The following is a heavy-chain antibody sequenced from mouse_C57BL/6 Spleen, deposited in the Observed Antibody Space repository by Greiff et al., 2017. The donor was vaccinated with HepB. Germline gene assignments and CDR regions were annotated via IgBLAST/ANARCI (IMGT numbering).Heavy chain of an antibody. CDR1: GYSITSGYY. CDR3: AIIYYDYDEYFDV. Sequence: VQLKESGPGLVKPSQSLSLTCSVTGYSITSGYYWNWIRQFPGNKLEWMGYISYDGSNNYNPSLKNRISITRDTSKNQFFLKLNSVTTEDTATYYCAIIYYDYDEYFDVWGTGTTVTVSS. V-gene: IGHV3-6*01. J-gene: IGHJ1*03. D-gene: IGHD2-4*01. CDR2: ISYDGSN.